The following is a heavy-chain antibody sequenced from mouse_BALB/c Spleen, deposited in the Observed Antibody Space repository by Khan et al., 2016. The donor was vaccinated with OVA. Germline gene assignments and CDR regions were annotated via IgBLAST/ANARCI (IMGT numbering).Heavy chain of an antibody. V-gene: IGHV5-4*02. Sequence: EVELVESGGGLVKPGGSLKLSCAASGFTFSDYYMYWVRQTPEKRLEWVATISDGGSYTYYPDSVKGRFTISRDHAKNNLYLQMSRLKSEDTAMFYGARGDYGSSIPWFAYWGQGTLVTVAA. D-gene: IGHD1-1*01. CDR1: GFTFSDYY. CDR2: ISDGGSYT. CDR3: ARGDYGSSIPWFAY. J-gene: IGHJ3*01.